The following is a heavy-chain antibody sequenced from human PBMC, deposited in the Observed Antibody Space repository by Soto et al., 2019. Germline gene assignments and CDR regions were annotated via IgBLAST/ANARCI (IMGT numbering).Heavy chain of an antibody. CDR2: INAGNGNT. Sequence: QVQLVQSGAEEKKPGASVKVSCKASGYTFTSYAMHWVRQAPGQRLEWMGWINAGNGNTKYSQKFQGRVTITRDTSASTAYMELSSLRSEDTAVFFCARAVAVPADFDFWGQGTLVTVSS. CDR3: ARAVAVPADFDF. J-gene: IGHJ4*02. D-gene: IGHD6-19*01. CDR1: GYTFTSYA. V-gene: IGHV1-3*05.